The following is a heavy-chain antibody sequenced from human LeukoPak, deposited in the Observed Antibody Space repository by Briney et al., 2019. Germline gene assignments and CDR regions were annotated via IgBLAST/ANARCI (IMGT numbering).Heavy chain of an antibody. V-gene: IGHV4-61*02. CDR3: ARDSGFGELRWFDP. CDR2: IYTSGST. Sequence: SETLSLTCTVSGGSISSGSYYWSWIRQPAGKGLEWIGRIYTSGSTNYNPSLKSRVTISVDTSKNQFSLKLSSVTAADTAVYYCARDSGFGELRWFDPWGQGTLVTVSS. J-gene: IGHJ5*02. CDR1: GGSISSGSYY. D-gene: IGHD3-10*01.